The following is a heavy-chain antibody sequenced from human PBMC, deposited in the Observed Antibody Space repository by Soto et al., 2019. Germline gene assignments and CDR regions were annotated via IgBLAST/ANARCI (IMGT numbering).Heavy chain of an antibody. J-gene: IGHJ4*02. V-gene: IGHV1-3*01. D-gene: IGHD2-2*01. CDR2: INGGNGNT. CDR1: GNTVPNYA. Sequence: ASVKVSCKASGNTVPNYAIHWVRQAPGQRLEWMGWINGGNGNTYYSEHFQGRVTFTRDTSAGTVYMQMNSLRAEDTAVYYCAKDHIVAAAPDYWGQGTLVTVSS. CDR3: AKDHIVAAAPDY.